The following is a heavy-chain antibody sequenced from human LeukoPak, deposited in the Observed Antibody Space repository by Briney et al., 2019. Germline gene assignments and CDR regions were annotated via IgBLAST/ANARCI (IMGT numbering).Heavy chain of an antibody. CDR3: ARQYSSGWYGYYFDY. J-gene: IGHJ4*02. V-gene: IGHV4-34*01. D-gene: IGHD6-19*01. CDR1: GGSLSGYY. Sequence: PSETLSLTCAVYGGSLSGYYWSWIRQPPGKGLEWIGEINHSGSTNYNPSLKSRVTISVDTSKNQFSLKLSSVTAADTAVYYCARQYSSGWYGYYFDYWGQGTLVTVSS. CDR2: INHSGST.